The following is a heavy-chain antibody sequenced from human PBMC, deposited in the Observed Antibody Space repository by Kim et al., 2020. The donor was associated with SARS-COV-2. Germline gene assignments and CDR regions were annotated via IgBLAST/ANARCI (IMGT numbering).Heavy chain of an antibody. J-gene: IGHJ4*02. Sequence: GGSLRLSCAASGFTFSSYEMNWVRQAPGKGLEWVSYISSSGSTIYYADSVKGRFTISRDNAKNSLYLQMNSLRAEDTAVYYCARDVRSSLRYFDWSSDYWGQGTLVTVSS. CDR2: ISSSGSTI. D-gene: IGHD3-9*01. V-gene: IGHV3-48*03. CDR3: ARDVRSSLRYFDWSSDY. CDR1: GFTFSSYE.